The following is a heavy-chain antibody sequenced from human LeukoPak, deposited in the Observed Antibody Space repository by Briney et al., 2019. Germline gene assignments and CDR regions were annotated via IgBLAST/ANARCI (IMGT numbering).Heavy chain of an antibody. Sequence: PGGSLRLSCAAPGFTFSDSAMHWVRQASGKGLEWVGRIRSKANSYATAYAASVKGRFTISRDDSKNTAYLQMNSLKTEDAAVYYCARDHNYYYYMDVWGKGTTVTVSS. D-gene: IGHD1-14*01. V-gene: IGHV3-73*01. CDR1: GFTFSDSA. J-gene: IGHJ6*03. CDR3: ARDHNYYYYMDV. CDR2: IRSKANSYAT.